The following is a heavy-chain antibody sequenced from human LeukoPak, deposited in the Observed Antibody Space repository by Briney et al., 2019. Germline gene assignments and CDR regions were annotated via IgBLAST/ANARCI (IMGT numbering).Heavy chain of an antibody. V-gene: IGHV3-21*01. J-gene: IGHJ5*01. CDR3: ARQRGNWFDS. CDR1: GFTFSSYS. CDR2: ISSSSSYI. D-gene: IGHD3-10*01. Sequence: GGSLRLSCAASGFTFSSYSMNWVRQAPGKGLEWVSSISSSSSYIYYADSVKGRFTISRDDAKNSLYLQMNSLRAEDTALYYCARQRGNWFDSWGQGTLVTVSS.